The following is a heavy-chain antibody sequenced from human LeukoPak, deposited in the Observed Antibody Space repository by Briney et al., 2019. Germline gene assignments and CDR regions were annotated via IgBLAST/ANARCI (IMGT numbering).Heavy chain of an antibody. CDR3: ARERGYNYGSSGYYDQ. Sequence: GGSLRLSCAASGFTFSSFEMNWVRQAPGKGWKGISYISTGGASTDYADSGKGRLTVSRDNAKNSMYLRMHTLSAADTAVYYCARERGYNYGSSGYYDQWGQGILVTVSS. J-gene: IGHJ4*02. CDR2: ISTGGAST. D-gene: IGHD5-18*01. CDR1: GFTFSSFE. V-gene: IGHV3-48*03.